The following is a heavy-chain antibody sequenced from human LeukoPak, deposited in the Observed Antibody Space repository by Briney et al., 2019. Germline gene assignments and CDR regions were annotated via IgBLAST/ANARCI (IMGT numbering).Heavy chain of an antibody. CDR2: IYIGGST. Sequence: GGSLRLSCAASGFTVSSNYISWVRQAPGKGLEWVSVIYIGGSTYYADSVKGRFTISRHNSKNTLYLQMNSLTAEDTAVYYCARYKPSGSYYYYYGMDVWGQGTTVTVSS. V-gene: IGHV3-53*04. CDR3: ARYKPSGSYYYYYGMDV. CDR1: GFTVSSNY. J-gene: IGHJ6*02. D-gene: IGHD1-26*01.